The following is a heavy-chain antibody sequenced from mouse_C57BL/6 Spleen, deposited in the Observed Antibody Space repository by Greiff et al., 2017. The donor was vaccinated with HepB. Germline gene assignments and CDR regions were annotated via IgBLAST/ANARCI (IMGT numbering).Heavy chain of an antibody. CDR1: GYTFTDYY. CDR3: ARKREYDYLFDY. Sequence: EVQLQQSGPELVKPGASVKISCKASGYTFTDYYMNWVKQSHGKSLEWIGDINPNNGGTSYNQKFKGKATLTVDKSSSTAYMELRSLTSEDSAVYYCARKREYDYLFDYWGQGTTLTVSS. V-gene: IGHV1-26*01. J-gene: IGHJ2*01. CDR2: INPNNGGT. D-gene: IGHD2-4*01.